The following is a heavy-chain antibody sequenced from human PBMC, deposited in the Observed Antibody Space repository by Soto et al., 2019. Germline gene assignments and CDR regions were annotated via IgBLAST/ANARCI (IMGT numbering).Heavy chain of an antibody. CDR3: ARGGGIVVVPAAIDYYYGMDV. CDR1: GGTFSSYA. CDR2: IIPIFGTA. Sequence: QVQLVQSGAEVKKPGSSVKVSCKASGGTFSSYAISWVRQAPGQGLEWMGGIIPIFGTANYAQKFQGRVTITADESTSTAYMGLSSLRSEDTAVYYCARGGGIVVVPAAIDYYYGMDVWGQGTTVTVSS. J-gene: IGHJ6*02. V-gene: IGHV1-69*01. D-gene: IGHD2-2*02.